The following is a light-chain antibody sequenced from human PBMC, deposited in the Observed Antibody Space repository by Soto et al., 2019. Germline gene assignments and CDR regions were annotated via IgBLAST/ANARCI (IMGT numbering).Light chain of an antibody. CDR2: DAS. CDR1: QSVSSY. CDR3: QQRSNCPGAP. V-gene: IGKV3-11*01. J-gene: IGKJ5*01. Sequence: EIVLTQSPATLSLSPGERATLSCRASQSVSSYLAWYQQKPGQAPRLLIYDASNRATGIPARFSGSGSGTDSTLTTGGLGPEDFAVFSSQQRSNCPGAPFGQGHDWRLN.